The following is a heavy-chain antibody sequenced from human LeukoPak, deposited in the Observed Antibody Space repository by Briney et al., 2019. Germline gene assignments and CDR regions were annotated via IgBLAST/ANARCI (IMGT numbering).Heavy chain of an antibody. V-gene: IGHV3-23*01. CDR3: AKDPPSYYDILTGYKDY. CDR1: GFTFSSYA. J-gene: IGHJ4*02. D-gene: IGHD3-9*01. CDR2: ISGSGGST. Sequence: PGGSLRLSCAASGFTFSSYAMSWVRQAPGKGLEWVSAISGSGGSTYYAGSVKGRFTISRDNSKNTLYLQMNSLRAEDTAVYYCAKDPPSYYDILTGYKDYWGQGTLVTVSS.